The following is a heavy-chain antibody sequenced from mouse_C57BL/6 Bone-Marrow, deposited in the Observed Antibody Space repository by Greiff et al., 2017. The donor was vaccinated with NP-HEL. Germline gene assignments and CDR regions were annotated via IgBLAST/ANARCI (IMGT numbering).Heavy chain of an antibody. D-gene: IGHD3-1*01. V-gene: IGHV5-4*01. CDR3: ARDRGNSPYAMDY. CDR1: GFTFSSYA. CDR2: ISDGGSYT. Sequence: EVKLVESGGGLVKPGGSLKLSCAASGFTFSSYAMSWVRQTPEKRLEWVATISDGGSYTYYPDNVKGRFTISRDNAKNNLYLQMSHLKSEDTAMYYCARDRGNSPYAMDYWGQGTSVTGSS. J-gene: IGHJ4*01.